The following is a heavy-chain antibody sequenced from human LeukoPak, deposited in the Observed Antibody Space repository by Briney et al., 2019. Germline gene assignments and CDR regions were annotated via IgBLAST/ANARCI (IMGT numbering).Heavy chain of an antibody. J-gene: IGHJ4*02. CDR3: ARRLAGTEDY. V-gene: IGHV4-39*01. D-gene: IGHD6-13*01. CDR2: FYYSGST. CDR1: GGSISSSSYY. Sequence: SETLSLTGTVSGGSISSSSYYWGWIRQPPGRGLGWIGSFYYSGSTYYNPSLRSRVTISVDTSKNQFSLRLSSVTATDTAVYYCARRLAGTEDYWGQGTLVTVSS.